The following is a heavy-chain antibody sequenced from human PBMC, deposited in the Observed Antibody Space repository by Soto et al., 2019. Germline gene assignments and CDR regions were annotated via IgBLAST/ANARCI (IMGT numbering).Heavy chain of an antibody. Sequence: QVQLVQSGAEVKKPGSSVKVSCKASGGTFSSYAISWVRQAPGQGLEWMGGIIPIFGTANYAQKFQGRVTITADESTSTAYMELSSLRSEVTAVYYCASGLYDILTGYPNGFDPWGQGTLVTVSS. V-gene: IGHV1-69*01. CDR2: IIPIFGTA. CDR3: ASGLYDILTGYPNGFDP. CDR1: GGTFSSYA. J-gene: IGHJ5*02. D-gene: IGHD3-9*01.